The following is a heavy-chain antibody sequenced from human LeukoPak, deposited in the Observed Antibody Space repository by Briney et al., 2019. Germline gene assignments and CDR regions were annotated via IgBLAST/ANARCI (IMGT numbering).Heavy chain of an antibody. V-gene: IGHV3-30*02. CDR2: IRYDGSNK. D-gene: IGHD3-22*01. Sequence: GGSLRLSCAASGFTFSSYGMHWVRQAPGKGLEWVAFIRYDGSNKYYADSVKGRFTISRDNSKNTLYLQMNSLRAEDTAVYYCAKSVVNHIDAFDIWGQGTMVTVSS. J-gene: IGHJ3*02. CDR3: AKSVVNHIDAFDI. CDR1: GFTFSSYG.